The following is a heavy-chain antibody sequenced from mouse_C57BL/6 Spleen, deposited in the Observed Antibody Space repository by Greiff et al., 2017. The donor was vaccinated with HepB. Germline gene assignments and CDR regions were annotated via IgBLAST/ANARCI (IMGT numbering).Heavy chain of an antibody. Sequence: VQLQQSGPVLVKPGASVKMSCKASGYTFTDYYMNWVKQSHGKSLEWIGVINPYNGGTSYNRKFKGKATLTVDKSSSTAYMELNSLTSEDSAVYYCARLGYYGSSHWYFDVWGTGTTVTVSS. J-gene: IGHJ1*03. D-gene: IGHD1-1*01. CDR3: ARLGYYGSSHWYFDV. CDR2: INPYNGGT. CDR1: GYTFTDYY. V-gene: IGHV1-19*01.